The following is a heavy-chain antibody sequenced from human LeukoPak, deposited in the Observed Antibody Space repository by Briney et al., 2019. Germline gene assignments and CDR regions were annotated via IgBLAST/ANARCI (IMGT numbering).Heavy chain of an antibody. Sequence: RSGGSLRLSCAASGFTFDDYGMSWVRQAPGKGLEWVSGINWNGGSTGYADSVKGRFTISRDNSKNTLYLQMNSLRAEDTAVYYCAKDGSGRPGTAFDIWGQGTMVTVSS. D-gene: IGHD3-10*01. V-gene: IGHV3-20*04. CDR1: GFTFDDYG. CDR2: INWNGGST. CDR3: AKDGSGRPGTAFDI. J-gene: IGHJ3*02.